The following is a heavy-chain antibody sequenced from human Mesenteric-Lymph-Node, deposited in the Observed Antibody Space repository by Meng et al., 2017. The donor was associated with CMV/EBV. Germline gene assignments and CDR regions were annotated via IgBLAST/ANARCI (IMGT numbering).Heavy chain of an antibody. V-gene: IGHV1-2*02. D-gene: IGHD3-3*01. Sequence: KASGYTFTGYYMHWVRQAPGQGLEWMGWINPNSGGTNYAQKFQGRVTMTRDTSISTAYIELKSLRSEDTAVYYCARVREWLLHALDYWGQGTLVTVSS. CDR1: GYTFTGYY. CDR2: INPNSGGT. J-gene: IGHJ4*02. CDR3: ARVREWLLHALDY.